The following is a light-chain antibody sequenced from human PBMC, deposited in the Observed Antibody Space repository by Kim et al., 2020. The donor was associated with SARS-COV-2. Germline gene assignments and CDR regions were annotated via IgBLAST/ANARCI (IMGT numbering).Light chain of an antibody. Sequence: VALGQTVRITCQGASLRSYYSTWYQQKPGQAPIVVIYGKNNRPSVIPDRFSGSSSGDTASLTITGTQAGDEADYYCNTRGSNDNVPFGGGTKLTFL. J-gene: IGLJ2*01. V-gene: IGLV3-19*01. CDR2: GKN. CDR1: SLRSYY. CDR3: NTRGSNDNVP.